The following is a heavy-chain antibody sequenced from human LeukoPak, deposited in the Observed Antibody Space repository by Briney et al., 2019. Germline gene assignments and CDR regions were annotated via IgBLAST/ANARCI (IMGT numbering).Heavy chain of an antibody. Sequence: GGSLRLSCSASGFTFKSYAMHWVRQAPGKGLEYVSSINTNGANTYYADSVKGRFTISRDNSKNTLYLQMNSLRAEDTAVYYCARVDTAMPFYYWGQGTLVTVSS. CDR3: ARVDTAMPFYY. CDR2: INTNGANT. D-gene: IGHD5-18*01. J-gene: IGHJ4*02. V-gene: IGHV3-64*04. CDR1: GFTFKSYA.